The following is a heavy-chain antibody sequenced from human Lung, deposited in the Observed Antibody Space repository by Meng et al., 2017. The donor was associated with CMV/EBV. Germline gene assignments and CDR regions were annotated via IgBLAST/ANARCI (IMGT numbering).Heavy chain of an antibody. CDR2: IVVGSGNT. J-gene: IGHJ6*02. CDR1: GFTFTSSA. V-gene: IGHV1-58*01. CDR3: AAEALKERWLVYYYGMAV. D-gene: IGHD6-19*01. Sequence: SGXVSXXASGFTFTSSAVQWVRQARGQRLEGRGWIVVGSGNTNYAQKFQERVTITRDMSTSTAYMELSSLRSEDTSVYYCAAEALKERWLVYYYGMAVWGPGTXVPVAS.